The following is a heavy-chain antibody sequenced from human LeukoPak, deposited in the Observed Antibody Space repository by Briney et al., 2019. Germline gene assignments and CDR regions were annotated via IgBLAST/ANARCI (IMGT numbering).Heavy chain of an antibody. CDR1: GFTFSSYS. D-gene: IGHD4/OR15-4a*01. CDR3: ARQTMGNGFDY. CDR2: ISSSSSYI. Sequence: GGSLRLSCAVSGFTFSSYSMNWVRQAPGKGLEWVSSISSSSSYIYYADSMKGRFTISRDNAKNSLYLQMNSLRAEDTAVYYCARQTMGNGFDYWGQGTLVTVFS. J-gene: IGHJ4*02. V-gene: IGHV3-21*01.